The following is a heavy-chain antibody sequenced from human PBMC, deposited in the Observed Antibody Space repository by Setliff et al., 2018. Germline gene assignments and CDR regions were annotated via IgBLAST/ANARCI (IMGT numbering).Heavy chain of an antibody. CDR2: INTGNGDT. D-gene: IGHD3-22*01. CDR1: GFTSTNYA. V-gene: IGHV1-3*04. J-gene: IGHJ4*02. CDR3: ARRPYDSSGYFNY. Sequence: ASVKVSCKASGFTSTNYAMHWVRQAPGQRLEWMGWINTGNGDTKYSQKFQGRVTITRDTSASTAYMELSSLTSEDTAVYYCARRPYDSSGYFNYWGQGTLVTVSS.